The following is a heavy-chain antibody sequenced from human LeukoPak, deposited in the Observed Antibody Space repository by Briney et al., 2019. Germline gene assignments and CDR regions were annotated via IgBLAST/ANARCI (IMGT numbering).Heavy chain of an antibody. V-gene: IGHV4-59*01. CDR2: IHFSGST. CDR1: GGSISSYY. D-gene: IGHD3-9*01. Sequence: PSETLSLTCTVSGGSISSYYWSWIRQPPGKGLEWIGYIHFSGSTNYNPSLKSRVTVSDDKSKNQFSLKLSSVTAADTAVYYCASYDILTGYHDYWGQGTLVTVSS. J-gene: IGHJ4*02. CDR3: ASYDILTGYHDY.